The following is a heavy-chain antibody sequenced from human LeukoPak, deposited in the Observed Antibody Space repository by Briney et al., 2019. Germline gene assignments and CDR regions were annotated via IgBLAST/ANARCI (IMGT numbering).Heavy chain of an antibody. D-gene: IGHD6-19*01. V-gene: IGHV3-9*01. Sequence: GGSLRLSCSTSGFTFSSYGMHWVRQAPGKGLEWVSGISWNSGSIGYADSVKGRFTISRDNAKNSLYLQMNSLRAEDTALYYCAKDPDSSGWYYFDYWGQGTLVTVSS. J-gene: IGHJ4*02. CDR3: AKDPDSSGWYYFDY. CDR2: ISWNSGSI. CDR1: GFTFSSYG.